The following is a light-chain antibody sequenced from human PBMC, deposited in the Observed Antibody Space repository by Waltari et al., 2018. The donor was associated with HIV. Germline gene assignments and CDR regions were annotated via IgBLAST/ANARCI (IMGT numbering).Light chain of an antibody. Sequence: QSALTQPPSASGSPGQSVTISCSGTSSAVGGYDYVSWYQQHPGKAPKLLIYEVSQRPSGVPDRFAGSKSGHTASLTVSGLQAEDDADYYCSSHAGSNNYVFGTGTKVTVL. CDR1: SSAVGGYDY. V-gene: IGLV2-8*01. CDR2: EVS. J-gene: IGLJ1*01. CDR3: SSHAGSNNYV.